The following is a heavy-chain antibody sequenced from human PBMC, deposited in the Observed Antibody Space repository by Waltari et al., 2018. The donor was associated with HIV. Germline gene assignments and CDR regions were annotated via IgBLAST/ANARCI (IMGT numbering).Heavy chain of an antibody. J-gene: IGHJ3*02. CDR2: IWHDGSNQ. V-gene: IGHV3-33*01. CDR3: ARSTYQQLRNGFDI. Sequence: QVQLVEYGGGVVQPGRSLRLSCAASRMTFSRYDMHWVRQAPGKGLEWVAVIWHDGSNQYYVDSVKGRFTISRDNSRNTLYLQMNSLRVEDTAVYYCARSTYQQLRNGFDIWGQGTMVAVSS. CDR1: RMTFSRYD. D-gene: IGHD2-2*01.